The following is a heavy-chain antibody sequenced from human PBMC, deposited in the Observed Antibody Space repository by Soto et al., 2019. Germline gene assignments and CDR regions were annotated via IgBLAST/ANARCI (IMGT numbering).Heavy chain of an antibody. D-gene: IGHD6-19*01. CDR1: GFTFSSYS. CDR2: ISSHSSNL. J-gene: IGHJ5*02. CDR3: VRDGSGNLDLNWFDP. V-gene: IGHV3-48*02. Sequence: EVQLVESGGGLVQPGGSLRLSCAASGFTFSSYSMNWVRQAPGKGLEWISYISSHSSNLYYADSVTGRFTISSDNAGNSLYLQMNSLRDEDTAVYYCVRDGSGNLDLNWFDPWGQGTLVTVSS.